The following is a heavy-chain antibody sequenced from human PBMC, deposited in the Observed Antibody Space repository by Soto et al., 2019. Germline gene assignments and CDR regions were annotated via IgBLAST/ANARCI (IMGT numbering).Heavy chain of an antibody. CDR2: IIPIFGTA. J-gene: IGHJ5*02. D-gene: IGHD3-10*01. CDR3: ARDYPKPHYYGSGSYPPWWFDP. CDR1: GGTFSSYA. V-gene: IGHV1-69*13. Sequence: GASVKVSCKASGGTFSSYAISWVRQAPGQGLEWMGGIIPIFGTANYAQKFQGRVTITADESTSTAYMELSSLRSEDTAVYYCARDYPKPHYYGSGSYPPWWFDPWGQGTLVTVS.